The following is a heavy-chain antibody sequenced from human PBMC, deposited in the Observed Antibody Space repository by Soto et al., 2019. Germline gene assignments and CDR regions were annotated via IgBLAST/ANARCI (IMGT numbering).Heavy chain of an antibody. CDR1: GFTFSSYG. V-gene: IGHV3-30*18. J-gene: IGHJ6*02. D-gene: IGHD2-21*02. CDR3: AKETYCGGDCYRVPMDV. CDR2: ISYDGSNK. Sequence: QVQLVESGGGVVQPGRSLRLSCAASGFTFSSYGMHWVRQAPGKGLEWVAVISYDGSNKYYADSVKGRFTISRDNSKNTLDLQMNRLRAEDTAVYYCAKETYCGGDCYRVPMDVWGQGTTVTVSS.